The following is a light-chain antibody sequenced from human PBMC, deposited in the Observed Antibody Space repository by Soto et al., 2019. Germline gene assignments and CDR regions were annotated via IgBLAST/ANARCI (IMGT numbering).Light chain of an antibody. Sequence: EVVLTQSPGTLSLSPGERATLSCRASQSVDSSTLAWYQQKPGQAPRLLISGASKRATGTPDRFSGSGSGTDFTLTISRLEPEDFAVYYCQHFDDSLTFGGGTPVEIK. CDR2: GAS. CDR1: QSVDSST. CDR3: QHFDDSLT. V-gene: IGKV3-20*01. J-gene: IGKJ4*01.